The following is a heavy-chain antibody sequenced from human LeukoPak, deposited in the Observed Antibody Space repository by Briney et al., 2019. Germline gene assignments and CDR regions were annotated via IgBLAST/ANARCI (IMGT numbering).Heavy chain of an antibody. J-gene: IGHJ6*03. Sequence: GGSLRLSCAASGFTFSSYAMSWVRQAPGKGLEWVSAISGSGGSTYYADSVKGRFTISRDNSKNTLYLQMNSLRAEDTAVYYCAKDLWEFGDYYYYMDVWGKGTTATVSS. V-gene: IGHV3-23*01. CDR1: GFTFSSYA. CDR3: AKDLWEFGDYYYYMDV. CDR2: ISGSGGST. D-gene: IGHD3-10*01.